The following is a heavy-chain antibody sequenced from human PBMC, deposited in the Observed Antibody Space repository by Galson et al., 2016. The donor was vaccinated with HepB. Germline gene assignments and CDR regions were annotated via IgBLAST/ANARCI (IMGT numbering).Heavy chain of an antibody. V-gene: IGHV4-39*01. CDR3: ARRESYLRYNGLDV. J-gene: IGHJ6*02. CDR2: VFYSGKT. Sequence: SETLSLTCTVSGGSVSTSSYYWGWIRQSPEKGLEWLGSVFYSGKTFYNPSLKSRITISIDTSQNQFSLKGTSVTAADTAVYYCARRESYLRYNGLDVWGPGTTVIVS. D-gene: IGHD1-26*01. CDR1: GGSVSTSSYY.